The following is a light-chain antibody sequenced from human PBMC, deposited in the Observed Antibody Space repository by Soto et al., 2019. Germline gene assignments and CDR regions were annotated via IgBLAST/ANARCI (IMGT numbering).Light chain of an antibody. V-gene: IGKV3-15*01. Sequence: EIVMTQSPATLSESPGETATLSCRASQSVTYNLAWYQQKPGQGPRLLIYGAFTRATGIPARFSGSGSGTEFTLTISSLQSEDFAVYYCQQYKNWPTLTFGGGTKVEIK. CDR3: QQYKNWPTLT. J-gene: IGKJ4*01. CDR1: QSVTYN. CDR2: GAF.